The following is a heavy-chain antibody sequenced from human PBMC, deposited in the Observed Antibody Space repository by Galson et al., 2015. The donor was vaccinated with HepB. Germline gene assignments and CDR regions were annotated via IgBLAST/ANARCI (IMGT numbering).Heavy chain of an antibody. D-gene: IGHD6-13*01. J-gene: IGHJ4*02. CDR1: GFTFSSYA. Sequence: SLRLSCAASGFTFSSYAMHWVRQAPGKGLEWVAVISYDGSNKYYADSVKGRFTISRDNSKNTLYLQMNSLRAEDTAVYYCAKDQGEGSSWDTYYFDYWGQGTLVTVSS. V-gene: IGHV3-30*04. CDR2: ISYDGSNK. CDR3: AKDQGEGSSWDTYYFDY.